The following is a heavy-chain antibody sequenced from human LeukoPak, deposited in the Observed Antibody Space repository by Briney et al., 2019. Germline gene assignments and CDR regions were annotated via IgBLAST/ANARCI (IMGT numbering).Heavy chain of an antibody. D-gene: IGHD2-2*01. CDR2: ISSNGGST. J-gene: IGHJ4*02. V-gene: IGHV3-64*01. CDR1: GFTFSSYA. Sequence: GGSLRLSCAASGFTFSSYAMHWVRQAPGKGLEYVSAISSNGGSTYYANSVKGRFNISRDNSKNTLYLQMGSLRAEDMAVYYCARYCSDTSCYWVGAYDYWGQGTLVTVSS. CDR3: ARYCSDTSCYWVGAYDY.